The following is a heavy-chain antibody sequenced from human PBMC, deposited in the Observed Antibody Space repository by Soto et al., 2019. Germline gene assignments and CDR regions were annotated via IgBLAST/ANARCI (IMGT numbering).Heavy chain of an antibody. J-gene: IGHJ6*02. D-gene: IGHD2-2*01. CDR3: ARDCCSTSCYLNGMDV. CDR2: IIPIFGTA. Sequence: SVKVSCKASGGTSSSYAISWVRQAPGQGLEWMGGIIPIFGTANYAQKFQGRVTITADESTSTAYMELSSLRSEDTAVYYCARDCCSTSCYLNGMDVWGQGTTVTVS. CDR1: GGTSSSYA. V-gene: IGHV1-69*13.